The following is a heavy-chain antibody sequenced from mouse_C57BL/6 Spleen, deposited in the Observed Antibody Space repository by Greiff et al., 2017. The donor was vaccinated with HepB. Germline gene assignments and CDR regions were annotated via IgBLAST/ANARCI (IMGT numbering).Heavy chain of an antibody. V-gene: IGHV1-81*01. D-gene: IGHD2-2*01. CDR1: GYTFTSYG. J-gene: IGHJ2*01. CDR2: IYPRSGNT. Sequence: QVQLQQSGAELARPGASVKLSYKASGYTFTSYGISWVKQRTGQGLEWIGEIYPRSGNTYYNEKFKGKATLTADKSSSTAYMELRSLTSEDSAVYFCARQALYYGYDVYFDYWGQGTTLTVSS. CDR3: ARQALYYGYDVYFDY.